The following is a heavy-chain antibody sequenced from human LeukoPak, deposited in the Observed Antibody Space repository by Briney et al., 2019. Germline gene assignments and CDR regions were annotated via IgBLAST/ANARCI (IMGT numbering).Heavy chain of an antibody. J-gene: IGHJ4*02. D-gene: IGHD1-1*01. V-gene: IGHV4-59*08. CDR2: IYHRGST. CDR3: ARGVGLTQGGTFDY. Sequence: SETLSLTCNVPGGSTRGYYWRWIRQPPGKGLEWIGRIYHRGSTHYNSSLKSRVTISVYTSKNQLSLKLSSVTAADTAVYYCARGVGLTQGGTFDYWRQGTLVTVSS. CDR1: GGSTRGYY.